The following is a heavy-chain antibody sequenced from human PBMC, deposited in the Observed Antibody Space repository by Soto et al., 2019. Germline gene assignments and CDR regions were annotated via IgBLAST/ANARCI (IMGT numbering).Heavy chain of an antibody. V-gene: IGHV3-7*01. Sequence: GGSLRLSCAASGFTFSSYWMSWVRQAPGKGLEWVANIKQDGSEKYYVDSVKGRFTISRDNAKNSLYLQMNSLRAEDTAVYYCARDYYDFWSGFPTFDYWGQGTLVTVSS. J-gene: IGHJ4*02. D-gene: IGHD3-3*01. CDR2: IKQDGSEK. CDR1: GFTFSSYW. CDR3: ARDYYDFWSGFPTFDY.